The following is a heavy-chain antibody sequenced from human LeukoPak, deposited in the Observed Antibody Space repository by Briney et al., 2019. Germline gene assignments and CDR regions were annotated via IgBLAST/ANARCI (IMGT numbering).Heavy chain of an antibody. J-gene: IGHJ3*02. V-gene: IGHV3-21*01. CDR2: ISTSSNYI. Sequence: GGSLRLSCAASGFTFSSYTMNWVRQAPGKGLEWVSSISTSSNYIYYADSVKGRFTVSRDNAKNSLYLRMNSLSAEDTAVYYCARDYSNYVHGFDIWGQGTMVTVSS. CDR1: GFTFSSYT. D-gene: IGHD4-11*01. CDR3: ARDYSNYVHGFDI.